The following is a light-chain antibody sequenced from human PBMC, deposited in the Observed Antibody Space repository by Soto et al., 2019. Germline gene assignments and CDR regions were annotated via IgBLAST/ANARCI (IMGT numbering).Light chain of an antibody. CDR3: TRRSVWPMYA. CDR2: DAS. V-gene: IGKV3-11*01. J-gene: IGKJ2*01. CDR1: RGVATY. Sequence: EIVLTQSPATLSLSPGERDTLSCRASRGVATYLAWYQQKPGQAPRLLIYDASYRATGVPARFSSSGSGTDFAQTISGLEPYDIVVYYCTRRSVWPMYAFSQGTKREIK.